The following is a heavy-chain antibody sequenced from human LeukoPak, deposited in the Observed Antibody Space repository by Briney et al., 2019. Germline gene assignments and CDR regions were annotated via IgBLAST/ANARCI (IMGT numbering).Heavy chain of an antibody. CDR3: AEGSAYESLFDY. Sequence: SETLSLTCTVSGSSFDSAYYWGWSRPPPGEGLEGSGSSYPSGSTSYNRSLKRRVTISLDSSKNQFSLNLNSVTAADTAVYFCAEGSAYESLFDYWGQGTLVTVSS. D-gene: IGHD5-12*01. CDR1: GSSFDSAYY. J-gene: IGHJ4*02. V-gene: IGHV4-38-2*02. CDR2: SYPSGST.